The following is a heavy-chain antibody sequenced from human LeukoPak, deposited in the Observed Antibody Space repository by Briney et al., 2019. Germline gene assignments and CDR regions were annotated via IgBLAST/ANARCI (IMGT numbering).Heavy chain of an antibody. CDR2: INIDGSST. V-gene: IGHV3-74*01. J-gene: IGHJ4*02. CDR3: ARGSIFLGFDY. D-gene: IGHD3-3*01. Sequence: GGSLRLSCAASGFTFSSYWMHWVRQAPGKGLVWVSRINIDGSSTSYADSVKGRFTISRDNAKNSLYLQMNSLRAEDTAVYYCARGSIFLGFDYWGQGTLVTVSS. CDR1: GFTFSSYW.